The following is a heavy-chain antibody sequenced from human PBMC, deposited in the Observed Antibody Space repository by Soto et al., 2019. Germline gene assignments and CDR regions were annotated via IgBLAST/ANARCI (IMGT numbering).Heavy chain of an antibody. Sequence: ASVKVSCKASGGTFSSYTISWVRQAPGQGLEWMGRIIPILGIANYAQKFQGRVTITADKSTSTAYMELSSLRSEDTAVYYCARVVGGYGYYFDYWGQGTLVTVSS. CDR3: ARVVGGYGYYFDY. CDR2: IIPILGIA. CDR1: GGTFSSYT. J-gene: IGHJ4*02. D-gene: IGHD5-12*01. V-gene: IGHV1-69*02.